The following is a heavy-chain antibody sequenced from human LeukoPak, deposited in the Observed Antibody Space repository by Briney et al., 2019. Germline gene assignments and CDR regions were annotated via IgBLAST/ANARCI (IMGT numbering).Heavy chain of an antibody. CDR1: GFTFSGSP. CDR3: IQSNY. V-gene: IGHV3-73*01. CDR2: IRSKADNYAT. J-gene: IGHJ4*02. Sequence: GGSLRLSCAASGFTFSGSPILWVRQASGKGLEWVGRIRSKADNYATAYAASVQGRCTISRDDSKSTAYLQLNSLKTEDTAVYYCIQSNYWGQGALVTVSS.